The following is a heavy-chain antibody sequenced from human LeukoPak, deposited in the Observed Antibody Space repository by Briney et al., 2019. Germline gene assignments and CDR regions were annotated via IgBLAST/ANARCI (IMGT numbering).Heavy chain of an antibody. CDR3: AKDTQSGAFDI. J-gene: IGHJ3*02. CDR1: GFTFDNYA. V-gene: IGHV3-9*01. CDR2: ISWNSGSI. D-gene: IGHD7-27*01. Sequence: GGSLRLSCAASGFTFDNYAMHWVRQAPGKGLEWVSGISWNSGSIGYADSAKGRFTISRDNAKNSLFLQMNSLRAEDTALYYCAKDTQSGAFDIWGQGTMVTVSS.